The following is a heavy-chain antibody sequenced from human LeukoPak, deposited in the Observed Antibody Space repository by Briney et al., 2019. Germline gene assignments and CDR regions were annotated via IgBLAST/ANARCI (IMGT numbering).Heavy chain of an antibody. CDR1: GFAFSSYS. Sequence: GGSLRLSCAASGFAFSSYSMNWVRQAPGKGLEWVSSISSSSSYIYYADSVKGRFTISRDNAKNSLFLQMNSLRAEDTAVYYCARDQALGTFDIWGQGTMVTVSS. CDR2: ISSSSSYI. CDR3: ARDQALGTFDI. J-gene: IGHJ3*02. V-gene: IGHV3-21*01.